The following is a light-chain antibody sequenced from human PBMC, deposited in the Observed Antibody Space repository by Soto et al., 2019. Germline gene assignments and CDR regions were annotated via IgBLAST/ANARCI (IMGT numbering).Light chain of an antibody. Sequence: DIQMTQSPFTLSASVGDRVTITCRASQSISMSLAWHQQKPGKAPKPLLYTGSSLESGAPSRFSGSGSGTEFTLTISSLEPEDFATYYCQQYRYFPWTFGQGTKVEIK. CDR2: TGS. CDR1: QSISMS. CDR3: QQYRYFPWT. J-gene: IGKJ1*01. V-gene: IGKV1-5*03.